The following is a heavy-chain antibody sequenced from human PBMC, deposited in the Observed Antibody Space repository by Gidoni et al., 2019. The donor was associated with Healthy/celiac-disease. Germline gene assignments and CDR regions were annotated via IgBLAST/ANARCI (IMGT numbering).Heavy chain of an antibody. D-gene: IGHD4-4*01. CDR3: AVRQKIMTTVTTDRGGMDV. Sequence: QVQLVQSGAEVKKPGSSVKVPCKASGGTFSSYAISWVRQAPGQGLEWMGGIIPIFGTANYAQKFQGRVTITADESTSTAYMELSSLRSEDTAVYYCAVRQKIMTTVTTDRGGMDVWGQGTTVTVSS. V-gene: IGHV1-69*01. CDR1: GGTFSSYA. J-gene: IGHJ6*02. CDR2: IIPIFGTA.